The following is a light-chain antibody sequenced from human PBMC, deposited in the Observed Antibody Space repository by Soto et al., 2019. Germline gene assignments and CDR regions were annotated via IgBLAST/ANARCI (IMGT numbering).Light chain of an antibody. CDR1: NIGSKT. CDR2: YDS. J-gene: IGLJ2*01. CDR3: HVWDTTDDHPL. Sequence: SYELTQPPSVSVAPGETARITCGGTNIGSKTVHWYQQKTRQAPVLVIYYDSDRPSGIPERFSGSNSGNTATLTVSRVAAGDEADYYCHVWDTTDDHPLFGGGTKLTVL. V-gene: IGLV3-21*04.